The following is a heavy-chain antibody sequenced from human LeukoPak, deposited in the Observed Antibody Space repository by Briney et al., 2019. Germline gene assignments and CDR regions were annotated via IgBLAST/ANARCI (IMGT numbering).Heavy chain of an antibody. V-gene: IGHV3-74*01. Sequence: PGGSLRLSCTASGFTFKNYAMIWVRQAPGQGLVWVCRINTAGSTVYADPVKGRFTISRDNAKNMVYLQMNSLRTEDTAVYYCASFRDTDNWGRGTMVTVSS. CDR1: GFTFKNYA. CDR3: ASFRDTDN. J-gene: IGHJ3*01. CDR2: INTAGST. D-gene: IGHD2-21*01.